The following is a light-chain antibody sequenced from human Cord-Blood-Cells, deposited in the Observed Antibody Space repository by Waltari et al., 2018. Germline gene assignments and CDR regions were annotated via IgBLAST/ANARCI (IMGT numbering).Light chain of an antibody. CDR3: QAWDRSTVL. V-gene: IGLV3-1*01. CDR1: ELGGKY. CDR2: QDS. J-gene: IGLJ2*01. Sequence: SYELTQPPGVSVTPGQTAGITCPGVELGGKYFCWYHQKPGQSPVLVIYQDSNWPSGIPERFSGSNSGNTAPLTISGTRAMGEADYYCQAWDRSTVLFGGGTKLTVL.